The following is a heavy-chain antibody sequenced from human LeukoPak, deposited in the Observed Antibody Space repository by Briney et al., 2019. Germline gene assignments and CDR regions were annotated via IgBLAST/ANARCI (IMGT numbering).Heavy chain of an antibody. CDR2: INHSGST. CDR1: GGSFSGYY. Sequence: PSETLSLTCAVYGGSFSGYYWSWIRQPPGKGLEWIGEINHSGSTNYNPSLKSRVTISVDTSKNQFSLKLSSVTAADTAVYYCARFATVTTSFDWFDPWGQGTLVTVSS. D-gene: IGHD4-17*01. CDR3: ARFATVTTSFDWFDP. J-gene: IGHJ5*02. V-gene: IGHV4-34*01.